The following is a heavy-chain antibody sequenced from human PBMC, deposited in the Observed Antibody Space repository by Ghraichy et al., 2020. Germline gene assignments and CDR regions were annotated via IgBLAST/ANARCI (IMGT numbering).Heavy chain of an antibody. V-gene: IGHV4-34*01. CDR1: GGSFSGYY. CDR3: AREGKYCSSTSCYAGWFDP. CDR2: INHSGST. D-gene: IGHD2-2*01. J-gene: IGHJ5*02. Sequence: SETLSLTCAVYGGSFSGYYWSWIRQPPGKGLEWIGEINHSGSTNYNPSLKSRVTISVDTSKNQFSLKLSSVTAADTAVYYCAREGKYCSSTSCYAGWFDPWGQGTLVTVSS.